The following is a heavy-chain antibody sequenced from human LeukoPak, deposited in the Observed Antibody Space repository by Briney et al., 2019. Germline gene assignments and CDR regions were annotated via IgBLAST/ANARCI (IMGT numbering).Heavy chain of an antibody. J-gene: IGHJ4*02. D-gene: IGHD5-12*01. Sequence: GGSLRLSCAASGFTFSGSAMHWVRQASGKGLEWVGRIRSKATNYATAYAASVKGRFTISRDNSKNTLSPQMNNLRVDDTAVYYCAKDTKWQLNAYYIDYWGQGTLVTVSS. CDR2: IRSKATNYAT. CDR3: AKDTKWQLNAYYIDY. V-gene: IGHV3-73*01. CDR1: GFTFSGSA.